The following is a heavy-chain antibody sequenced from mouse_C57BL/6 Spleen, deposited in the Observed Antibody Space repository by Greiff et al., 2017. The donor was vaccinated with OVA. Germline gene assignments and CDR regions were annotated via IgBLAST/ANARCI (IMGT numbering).Heavy chain of an antibody. CDR2: IDPEAGDT. V-gene: IGHV14-2*01. D-gene: IGHD2-2*01. Sequence: VQLQQSGAELVKPGASVKLSCTASGFNINDYYMHWVKQRTEQGLEWIGRIDPEAGDTTYDPKFQGKATITEDTSSNTAYLQLSSLTSEDTAVYYCASGYDEDFDDWGQGTTLTVSS. J-gene: IGHJ2*01. CDR3: ASGYDEDFDD. CDR1: GFNINDYY.